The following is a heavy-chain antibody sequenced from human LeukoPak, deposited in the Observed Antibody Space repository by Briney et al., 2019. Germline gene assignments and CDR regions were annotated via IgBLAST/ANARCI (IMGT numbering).Heavy chain of an antibody. D-gene: IGHD4-17*01. CDR3: ARGLPSYGDYVDYYFYMDV. CDR1: GDSISVFY. J-gene: IGHJ6*03. CDR2: LSTSGST. Sequence: SETLSLTCTVSGDSISVFYWSWIRQPAGKGLQWIGRLSTSGSTNYNPSLKSRVTMSVDRSTNEFSLTVRSVTAADTALYYCARGLPSYGDYVDYYFYMDVWGKGTTVTVSS. V-gene: IGHV4-4*07.